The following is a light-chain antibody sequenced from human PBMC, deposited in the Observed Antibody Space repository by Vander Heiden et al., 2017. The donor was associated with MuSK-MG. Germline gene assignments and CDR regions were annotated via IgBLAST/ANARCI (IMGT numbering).Light chain of an antibody. V-gene: IGLV2-14*01. CDR3: SSYTSSSTVV. CDR1: SRAVGGYND. J-gene: IGLJ2*01. Sequence: QSALNQPASVSGPPGQSITISCTGTSRAVGGYNDVSWYQQHPGKAPNLMFYDVSKRPAGVSTRFSGSKSGNTASLTISGLPAEDAADYYCSSYTSSSTVVFGGGTKLTVL. CDR2: DVS.